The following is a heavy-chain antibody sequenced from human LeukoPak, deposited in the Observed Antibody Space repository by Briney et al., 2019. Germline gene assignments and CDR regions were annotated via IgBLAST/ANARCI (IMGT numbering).Heavy chain of an antibody. CDR2: IYPGDSDT. CDR3: ARRSRTPALHEDY. J-gene: IGHJ4*02. D-gene: IGHD2-2*01. Sequence: GESLKISCKGSGYSFTSYWIGWVRQMPGKGLEWMGIIYPGDSDTRYSPSSQGQVTISADKSISTAYLQWSSLKASDTAMYYCARRSRTPALHEDYWGQGTLVTVSS. V-gene: IGHV5-51*01. CDR1: GYSFTSYW.